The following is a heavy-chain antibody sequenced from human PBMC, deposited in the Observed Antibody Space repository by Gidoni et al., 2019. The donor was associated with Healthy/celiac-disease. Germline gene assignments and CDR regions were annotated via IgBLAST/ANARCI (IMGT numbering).Heavy chain of an antibody. V-gene: IGHV4-34*01. Sequence: VQIQQWGDGLLKPSATLSLTCAVYGRSVSGYYWGWIRQTPGKGLEWIGEINHSGRTNSNTSLKSRVTISVDTYKNKFSLKLSSVTAADTAVYYCARVQGIRYYFDYWGQGTLVTVSS. CDR1: GRSVSGYY. J-gene: IGHJ4*02. D-gene: IGHD3-16*01. CDR2: INHSGRT. CDR3: ARVQGIRYYFDY.